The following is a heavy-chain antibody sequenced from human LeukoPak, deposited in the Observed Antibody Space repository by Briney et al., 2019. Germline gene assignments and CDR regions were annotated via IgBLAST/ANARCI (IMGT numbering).Heavy chain of an antibody. V-gene: IGHV4-39*07. CDR3: ARDLRGSSWYNWFDP. CDR1: GGSISSSSYY. J-gene: IGHJ5*02. D-gene: IGHD6-13*01. CDR2: IYYSGST. Sequence: SETLSLTCTVSGGSISSSSYYWGWFRQPPGKGLEWIGNIYYSGSTYYNPPLKSRVTISVDTSKNQFSLMVTSVTAADTAVYYCARDLRGSSWYNWFDPWGQGTLVTVSS.